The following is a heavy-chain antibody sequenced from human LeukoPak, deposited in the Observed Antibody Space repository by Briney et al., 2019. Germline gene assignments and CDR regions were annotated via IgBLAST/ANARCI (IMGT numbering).Heavy chain of an antibody. CDR1: GGSISSGYY. CDR3: AREPNYDFWIGFYTKVDYFEY. Sequence: SETLSLTCTVSGGSISSGYYWGWIRQPPGKGLEWIGSIYHSGRTFYNPSLKSRVTISVDTSKNQFSLKLSSVTAADTAVYYCAREPNYDFWIGFYTKVDYFEYWGQGTLVTVSS. D-gene: IGHD3-3*01. CDR2: IYHSGRT. V-gene: IGHV4-38-2*02. J-gene: IGHJ4*02.